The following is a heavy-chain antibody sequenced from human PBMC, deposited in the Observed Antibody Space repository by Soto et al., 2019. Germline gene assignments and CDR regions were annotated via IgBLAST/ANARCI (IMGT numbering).Heavy chain of an antibody. Sequence: QVQLQESGPGLVKPSETLSLTCTVSGGSISSYYWSWIRQPPGKGLEWIGYFYHSGSTNYNPSLKSRVTISVDTSKNQFSPKLSSVTAADTAVYYCALSYYYYGMDVWGQGTTVTVSS. CDR3: ALSYYYYGMDV. CDR2: FYHSGST. D-gene: IGHD3-16*02. V-gene: IGHV4-59*01. J-gene: IGHJ6*02. CDR1: GGSISSYY.